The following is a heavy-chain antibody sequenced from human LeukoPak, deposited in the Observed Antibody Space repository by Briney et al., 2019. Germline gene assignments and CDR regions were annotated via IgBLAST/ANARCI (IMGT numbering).Heavy chain of an antibody. CDR2: ISYDGSNK. CDR1: GFTFSSYG. V-gene: IGHV3-30*03. D-gene: IGHD5-18*01. CDR3: ARDQGIQLWTQKQDAFDI. J-gene: IGHJ3*02. Sequence: GRSLRLSCAASGFTFSSYGMHWVRQAPGKGLEWVAVISYDGSNKYYADSVKGRFTISRDNAKNSLYLQMNSLRAEDTAVYYCARDQGIQLWTQKQDAFDIWGQGTMVTVSS.